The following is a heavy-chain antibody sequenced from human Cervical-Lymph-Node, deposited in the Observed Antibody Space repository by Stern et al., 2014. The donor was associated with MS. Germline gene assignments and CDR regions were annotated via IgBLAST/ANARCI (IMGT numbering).Heavy chain of an antibody. Sequence: EVQLVESGAELIRPGASLKISCKGSGYKFSVYCVAWVRQMPGKGLAWMGCISPGASETRYAPDFTGPVTMSADTSPTPPYLQCSSLNASDTAMYFCARQTTAWASDVWGQGTLVTVSS. CDR2: ISPGASET. CDR1: GYKFSVYC. V-gene: IGHV5-51*01. D-gene: IGHD1-14*01. CDR3: ARQTTAWASDV. J-gene: IGHJ4*02.